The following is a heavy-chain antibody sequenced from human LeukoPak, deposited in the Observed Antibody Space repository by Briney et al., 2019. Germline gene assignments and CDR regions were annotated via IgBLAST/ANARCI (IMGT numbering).Heavy chain of an antibody. Sequence: ASVKVSCKASGYAFTGYYLHWMRQAPGQGLEWMGWINTNSGGTNYPPKFQGRVTMTRDTSISTVYMDLTSVTSGDTAVYYCARERELFFDYWGLGTLVTVSS. CDR2: INTNSGGT. CDR3: ARERELFFDY. J-gene: IGHJ4*02. D-gene: IGHD1-7*01. CDR1: GYAFTGYY. V-gene: IGHV1-2*02.